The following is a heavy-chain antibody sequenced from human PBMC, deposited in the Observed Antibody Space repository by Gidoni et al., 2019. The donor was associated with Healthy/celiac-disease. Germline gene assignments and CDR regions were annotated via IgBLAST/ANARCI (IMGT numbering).Heavy chain of an antibody. CDR3: AKDLVVVPAATPGYYYYGMDV. J-gene: IGHJ6*02. V-gene: IGHV3-23*04. CDR1: GFTFSSYA. Sequence: EVQLVESGGGLVQPGGSLRLSCAASGFTFSSYAMSWVRQAPGKGLELVSAISGSGGSTYYADSVKGRFTISRDNSKNTLYLQMNSLRAEDTAVYYCAKDLVVVPAATPGYYYYGMDVWGQGTTVTVSS. D-gene: IGHD2-2*01. CDR2: ISGSGGST.